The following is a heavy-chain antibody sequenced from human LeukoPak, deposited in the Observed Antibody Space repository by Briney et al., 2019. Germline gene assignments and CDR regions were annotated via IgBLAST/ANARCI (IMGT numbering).Heavy chain of an antibody. J-gene: IGHJ4*02. CDR2: ISSSTNTV. CDR1: GFTFSTYS. Sequence: GGSLRLSCAASGFTFSTYSMNWVRQAPGKGLEWVSYISSSTNTVSYVDSVKGRFTISRDNAKNSLYLQMNSLRAEDTAVYYCAREDTAMVTVKNWGQGTLVTVSS. CDR3: AREDTAMVTVKN. D-gene: IGHD5-18*01. V-gene: IGHV3-48*04.